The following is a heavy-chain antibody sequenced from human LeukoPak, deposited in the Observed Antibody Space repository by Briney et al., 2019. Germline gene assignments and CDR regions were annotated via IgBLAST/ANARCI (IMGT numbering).Heavy chain of an antibody. Sequence: GGSLRLSCAASGFTFSSYAMSWVRQAPAKGLEWVSAISVSGGSTYYADSVKDRFTISRDNYKNTLYLQMNSLRAEDTAVYFCARVKQQLVRLLGRDTTYYYYYYMDVWGKGTTVTVSS. V-gene: IGHV3-23*01. CDR1: GFTFSSYA. D-gene: IGHD6-13*01. CDR3: ARVKQQLVRLLGRDTTYYYYYYMDV. CDR2: ISVSGGST. J-gene: IGHJ6*03.